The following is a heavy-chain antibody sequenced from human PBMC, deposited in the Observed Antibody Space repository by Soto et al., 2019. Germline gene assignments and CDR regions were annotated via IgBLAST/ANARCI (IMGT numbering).Heavy chain of an antibody. Sequence: SETLSLSCTVSGGSISSSSYYGGWIRQPPGEGLEWSGSIYYSGSTYYNPSLKSRVTISVDTSKNQFSLKLSSVTAADTAVYYCGVLAAGYCSGGSCYSNWFDPWGQGTLVTVSS. CDR2: IYYSGST. V-gene: IGHV4-39*01. CDR3: GVLAAGYCSGGSCYSNWFDP. CDR1: GGSISSSSYY. J-gene: IGHJ5*02. D-gene: IGHD2-15*01.